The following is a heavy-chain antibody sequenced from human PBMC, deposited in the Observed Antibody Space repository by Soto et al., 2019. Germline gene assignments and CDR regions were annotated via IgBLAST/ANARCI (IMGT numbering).Heavy chain of an antibody. V-gene: IGHV3-23*01. J-gene: IGHJ4*02. CDR3: VTSGFSEGYTFDY. CDR1: GFTFTGYA. CDR2: ISGRDEDT. Sequence: GGSLRLSCEVSGFTFTGYAMGWVRQAPGKGLEWVSVISGRDEDTSYADSVKGRFTISKDNSRNTLHLQMNSLRVDDSALYYCVTSGFSEGYTFDYWGRGHFVTVS. D-gene: IGHD5-18*01.